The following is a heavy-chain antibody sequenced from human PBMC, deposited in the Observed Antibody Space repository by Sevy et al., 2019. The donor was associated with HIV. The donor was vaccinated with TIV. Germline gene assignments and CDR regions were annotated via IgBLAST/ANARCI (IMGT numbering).Heavy chain of an antibody. CDR2: IGSSGSTI. Sequence: GGSLRLSCAASGFTFSDYYMSWIRQAPGKGLEWVSYIGSSGSTIYYADSVKGRFTISRDNAKNSLYLQMNSLRAEDTAVYYCARVTELWFGELSQYGMDVWGQGTTVTVSS. CDR3: ARVTELWFGELSQYGMDV. V-gene: IGHV3-11*01. CDR1: GFTFSDYY. J-gene: IGHJ6*02. D-gene: IGHD3-10*01.